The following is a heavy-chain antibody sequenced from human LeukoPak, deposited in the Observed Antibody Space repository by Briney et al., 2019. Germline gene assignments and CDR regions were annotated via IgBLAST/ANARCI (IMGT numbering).Heavy chain of an antibody. D-gene: IGHD6-13*01. CDR2: IYYSGST. CDR1: GGSISSSSYY. J-gene: IGHJ3*02. Sequence: PSETLSLTCTVSGGSISSSSYYWGWIRQPPGKGLEWIGSIYYSGSTYYNPSLKSRVTISVDTSKNQFSLKLSSVTAADTAVYYCARDLISYSSRWYSWGGAFDIWGQGTMVTVSS. V-gene: IGHV4-39*07. CDR3: ARDLISYSSRWYSWGGAFDI.